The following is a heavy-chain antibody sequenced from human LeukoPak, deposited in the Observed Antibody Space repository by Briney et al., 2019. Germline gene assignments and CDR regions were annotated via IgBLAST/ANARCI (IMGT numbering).Heavy chain of an antibody. Sequence: GGSLRLSCAASGFTFSSYGMHWVRQAPGKGLEWVAVIWYDGSNKYYADSVKGRFTISRDNSKNTLYLQMNSLRAEDTAVYYCARERYDSSGYYRYFDYWGQGTLVTVSS. J-gene: IGHJ4*02. V-gene: IGHV3-33*01. CDR3: ARERYDSSGYYRYFDY. CDR1: GFTFSSYG. CDR2: IWYDGSNK. D-gene: IGHD3-22*01.